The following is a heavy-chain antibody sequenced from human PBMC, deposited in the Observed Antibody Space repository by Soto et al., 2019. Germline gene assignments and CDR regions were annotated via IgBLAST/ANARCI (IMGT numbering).Heavy chain of an antibody. CDR3: ARDLAARLYYYYGMDV. D-gene: IGHD6-6*01. J-gene: IGHJ6*02. V-gene: IGHV1-18*04. CDR2: ISAYNGNT. Sequence: ASVKVSCKASGYTFTSYGISWVRQAPGQGLEWMGWISAYNGNTNYAQKLQGRVTMTTDTSTSTAYMELRSLRSDDTAVYYCARDLAARLYYYYGMDVWGQGTTVTVS. CDR1: GYTFTSYG.